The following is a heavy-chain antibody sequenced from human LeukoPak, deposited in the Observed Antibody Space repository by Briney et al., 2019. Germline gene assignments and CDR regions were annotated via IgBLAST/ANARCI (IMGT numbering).Heavy chain of an antibody. Sequence: PGGSLRLSCAASGFTFSSYAMSWVRQAPGKGLEWVSAISGSGGSTYYADSVKGRFTISRDNSKNTLYLQMNSLRAEDTAVYYCAKSDGDYLRKYLGLPYWGQGTLVTVSS. D-gene: IGHD4-17*01. CDR2: ISGSGGST. V-gene: IGHV3-23*01. J-gene: IGHJ4*02. CDR1: GFTFSSYA. CDR3: AKSDGDYLRKYLGLPY.